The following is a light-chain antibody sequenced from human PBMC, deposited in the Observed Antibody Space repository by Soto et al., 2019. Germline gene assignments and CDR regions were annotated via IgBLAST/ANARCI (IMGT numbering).Light chain of an antibody. CDR2: GAS. J-gene: IGKJ5*01. CDR3: QQYKIWPIP. CDR1: QSVSSY. V-gene: IGKV3-15*01. Sequence: EIVLSQSPATLSLSPGERATLSCGASQSVSSYLAWYQQKPGQAPRLLIYGASTRATGIPARFSGSGSGTEFTLTISGLQSEDFAVYFCQQYKIWPIPFGQGTRLAI.